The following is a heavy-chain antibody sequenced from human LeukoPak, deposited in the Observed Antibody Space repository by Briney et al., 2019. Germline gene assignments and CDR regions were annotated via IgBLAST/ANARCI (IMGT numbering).Heavy chain of an antibody. CDR2: IVVGSGNT. V-gene: IGHV1-58*01. Sequence: SVKVSCKASGFTFTSSAVQWVRQARGQRLEWIGWIVVGSGNTNYAQKLQGRVTMTTDTSTSTAYMELRSLRSDDTAVYYCARGLYSSGWYGNFDYWGQGTLVTVSS. J-gene: IGHJ4*02. CDR1: GFTFTSSA. D-gene: IGHD6-19*01. CDR3: ARGLYSSGWYGNFDY.